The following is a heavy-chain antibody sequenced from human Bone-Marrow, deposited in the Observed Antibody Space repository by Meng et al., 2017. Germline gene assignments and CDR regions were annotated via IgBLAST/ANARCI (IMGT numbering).Heavy chain of an antibody. D-gene: IGHD3-22*01. Sequence: GESLKISCAASGFTFDGYGLNWVRQAPGKGLEWVSSISSSSSYIYYADSVKGRFTISRDNAKNSLYLQMNSLRAEDTAVYYCARDPVTMIVALSNDAFDIWGQGTMVTVSS. J-gene: IGHJ3*02. CDR3: ARDPVTMIVALSNDAFDI. CDR1: GFTFDGYG. V-gene: IGHV3-21*01. CDR2: ISSSSSYI.